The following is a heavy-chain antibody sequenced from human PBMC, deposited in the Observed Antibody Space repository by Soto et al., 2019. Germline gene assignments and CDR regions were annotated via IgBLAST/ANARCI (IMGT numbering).Heavy chain of an antibody. J-gene: IGHJ6*02. CDR1: GFTFTSSA. CDR2: IVVGSGNT. Sequence: QMQLVQSGPEVKKPGTSVKVSCKASGFTFTSSAVQWVRQARGQRLEWIGWIVVGSGNTNYAQKFQERVTITRDMSTSTAYMELSSLRSEDTDVYYCAAPPPEHGYYYYYYGMDVWGQGTTVTVSS. CDR3: AAPPPEHGYYYYYYGMDV. V-gene: IGHV1-58*01.